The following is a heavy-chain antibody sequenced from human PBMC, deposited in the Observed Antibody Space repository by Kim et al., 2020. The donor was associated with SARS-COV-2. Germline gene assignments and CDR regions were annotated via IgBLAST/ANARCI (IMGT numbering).Heavy chain of an antibody. D-gene: IGHD2-15*01. Sequence: GGSLRLSCAASGFTFSSHGMHWVRQAPGKGLEWVAVIWYDGSKKYYADFVKGRFTISRDNSKNTLYLQMNSLRGDDTGVYYCARFFGSNSGGRLDYWGQGTLVTVSS. J-gene: IGHJ4*02. CDR1: GFTFSSHG. V-gene: IGHV3-33*01. CDR3: ARFFGSNSGGRLDY. CDR2: IWYDGSKK.